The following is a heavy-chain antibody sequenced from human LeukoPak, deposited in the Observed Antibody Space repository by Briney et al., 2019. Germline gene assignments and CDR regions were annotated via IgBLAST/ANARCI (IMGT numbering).Heavy chain of an antibody. V-gene: IGHV4-34*01. D-gene: IGHD3-9*01. J-gene: IGHJ3*02. Sequence: SETLSLTCAVYGGSFSGYYWSWIRQPPGKGLEWIGEINHSGSTNYNPSLKSRVTISVDTSKNQFSLKLSSVTAADTAVYYCARERTPNYDILTGFFVPDAFDIWGQGTMVTVSS. CDR2: INHSGST. CDR1: GGSFSGYY. CDR3: ARERTPNYDILTGFFVPDAFDI.